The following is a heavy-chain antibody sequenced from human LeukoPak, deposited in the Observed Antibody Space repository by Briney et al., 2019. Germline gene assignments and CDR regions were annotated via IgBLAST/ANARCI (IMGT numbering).Heavy chain of an antibody. J-gene: IGHJ4*02. CDR1: GYTLTGLS. CDR2: FDPEDGET. CDR3: ATEAGLQGFAY. Sequence: ASVKVSCKVSGYTLTGLSMHWVRQAPGKGLEWMGGFDPEDGETIYAQKFQGRVTMTEDTSTDTAYMELRSRRSEDTTGYYCATEAGLQGFAYWGQGTLVTVSS. D-gene: IGHD5-24*01. V-gene: IGHV1-24*01.